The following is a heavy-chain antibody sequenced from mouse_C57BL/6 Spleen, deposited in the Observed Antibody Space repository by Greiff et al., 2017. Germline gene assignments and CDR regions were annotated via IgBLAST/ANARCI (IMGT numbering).Heavy chain of an antibody. J-gene: IGHJ4*01. V-gene: IGHV3-6*01. D-gene: IGHD2-3*01. CDR1: GYSITSGYY. Sequence: EVKLMESGPGLVKPSQSLSLTCSVTGYSITSGYYWNWIRQFPGNKLEWMGYISYDGSNNYNPSLKNRISITRDTSKNQFFLKLNSVTTEDTATYYCASDDGYPSYAMDYWGQGTSVTVSS. CDR2: ISYDGSN. CDR3: ASDDGYPSYAMDY.